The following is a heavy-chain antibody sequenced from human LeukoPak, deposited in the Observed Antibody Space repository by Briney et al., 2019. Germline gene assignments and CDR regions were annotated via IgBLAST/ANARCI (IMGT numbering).Heavy chain of an antibody. V-gene: IGHV7-4-1*02. J-gene: IGHJ4*02. D-gene: IGHD5-18*01. Sequence: ASVKVSCKASGGTFSSYAISWVRQAPGQGLEWMGWINTNTGNPAYAQGFTGRFVFSLDTSVGTAYLQISSLKADDTAVYYCAREVAIGRAAMEGLLHWGQGTLVTVSS. CDR3: AREVAIGRAAMEGLLH. CDR2: INTNTGNP. CDR1: GGTFSSYA.